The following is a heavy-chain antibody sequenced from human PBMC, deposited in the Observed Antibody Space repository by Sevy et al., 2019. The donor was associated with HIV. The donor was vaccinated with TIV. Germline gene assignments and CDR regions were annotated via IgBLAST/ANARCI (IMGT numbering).Heavy chain of an antibody. Sequence: SETLSLTCTVSGGSISSSSYYWGWIRQPPGKGLEWIESIYYSGSTYYNPSLKSRVTMSVDTSKNQFSLKLSSVTAADTAVYYCARHPTLSSSWYYYYYGMDVWGQGTTVTVSS. J-gene: IGHJ6*02. V-gene: IGHV4-39*01. CDR2: IYYSGST. CDR1: GGSISSSSYY. CDR3: ARHPTLSSSWYYYYYGMDV. D-gene: IGHD6-13*01.